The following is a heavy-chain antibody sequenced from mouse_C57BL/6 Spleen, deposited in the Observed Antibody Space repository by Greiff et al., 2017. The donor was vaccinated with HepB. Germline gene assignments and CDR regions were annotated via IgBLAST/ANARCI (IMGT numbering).Heavy chain of an antibody. J-gene: IGHJ2*01. V-gene: IGHV14-4*01. D-gene: IGHD3-2*02. Sequence: VHVKQSGAELVRPGASVKLSCTASGFNIKDDYMHWVKQRPEQGLEWIGWIDPENGDTEYASKFQGKATITADTSSNTAYLQLSSLTSEDTAVYYCTTPDSSGGLGYWGQGTTLTVSS. CDR3: TTPDSSGGLGY. CDR2: IDPENGDT. CDR1: GFNIKDDY.